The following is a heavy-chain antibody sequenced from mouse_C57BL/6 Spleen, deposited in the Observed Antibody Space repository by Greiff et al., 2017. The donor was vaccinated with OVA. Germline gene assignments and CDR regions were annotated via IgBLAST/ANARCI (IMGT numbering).Heavy chain of an antibody. CDR1: GYSITSGYD. V-gene: IGHV3-1*01. J-gene: IGHJ3*01. D-gene: IGHD2-4*01. Sequence: DVKLVESGPGMVKPSQSLSLTCTVTGYSITSGYDWHWIRHFPGNKLEWMGYISYSGSTNYNPSLKSRISITHDTSKNHFFLKLNSVTTEDTATYYCARGRDYGGFAYWGQGTLVTVSA. CDR2: ISYSGST. CDR3: ARGRDYGGFAY.